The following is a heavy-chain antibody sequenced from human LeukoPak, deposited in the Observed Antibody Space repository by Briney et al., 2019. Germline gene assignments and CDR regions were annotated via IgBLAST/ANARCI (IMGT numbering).Heavy chain of an antibody. Sequence: ASVKVSCKASGGTFSSYAISWVRQAPGQGLEWMGGIIPIFGTANYAQKFQGRVTITADKSTSTAYMELSSLRSEDTAVYYCARGLYYHNYYYYYMDVWGKGTTVAVSS. CDR3: ARGLYYHNYYYYYMDV. D-gene: IGHD3-9*01. V-gene: IGHV1-69*06. J-gene: IGHJ6*03. CDR2: IIPIFGTA. CDR1: GGTFSSYA.